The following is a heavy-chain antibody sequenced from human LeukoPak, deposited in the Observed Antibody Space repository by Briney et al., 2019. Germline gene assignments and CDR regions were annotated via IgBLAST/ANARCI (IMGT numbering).Heavy chain of an antibody. CDR2: IYYSGST. Sequence: KPSETLSLTCTVSGGSISSYYWSWIRQPPGKGLEWIGYIYYSGSTNYNPSLKSRVTISVDTSKNQFSLKLTSVTAADSAVYYCAGLGVMVLVYQSESWGQGTPVTVSS. J-gene: IGHJ1*01. D-gene: IGHD2-8*01. CDR3: AGLGVMVLVYQSES. CDR1: GGSISSYY. V-gene: IGHV4-59*12.